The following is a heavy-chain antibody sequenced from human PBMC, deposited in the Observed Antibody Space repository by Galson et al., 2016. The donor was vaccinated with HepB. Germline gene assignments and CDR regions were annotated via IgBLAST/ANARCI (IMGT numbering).Heavy chain of an antibody. D-gene: IGHD1-1*01. CDR2: IWYDGSNK. J-gene: IGHJ4*02. V-gene: IGHV3-33*01. CDR1: GFTFSSHA. Sequence: SLRLSCAASGFTFSSHAMHWVRQAPGKGLEWVALIWYDGSNKYYADSVKGRFTISRDDSKNTLYLQMNSLRAEDTAVYYCARDGNPGGYFDYWGQGTLVTVSS. CDR3: ARDGNPGGYFDY.